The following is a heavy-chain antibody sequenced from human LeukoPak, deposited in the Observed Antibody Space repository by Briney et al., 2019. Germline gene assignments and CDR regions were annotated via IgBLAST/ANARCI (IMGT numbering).Heavy chain of an antibody. Sequence: SETLSLTCAVYGGSFSGYYWSCIRQPPGKGLEWIGEINHSGSTNYNPSLKSRVTISVDTSKNQFSLKLSSVTAADTAVYYCAGERLVVPAAINWFDPWGQGTLFTVSS. CDR3: AGERLVVPAAINWFDP. CDR2: INHSGST. V-gene: IGHV4-34*01. D-gene: IGHD2-2*01. CDR1: GGSFSGYY. J-gene: IGHJ5*02.